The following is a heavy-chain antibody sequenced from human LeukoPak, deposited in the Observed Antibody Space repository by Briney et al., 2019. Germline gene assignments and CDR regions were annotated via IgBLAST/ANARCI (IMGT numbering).Heavy chain of an antibody. V-gene: IGHV3-23*01. CDR2: ITAGSTST. J-gene: IGHJ4*02. CDR3: AKGPLRWFGELSD. D-gene: IGHD3-10*01. Sequence: ETLSLTCAVSGGSISSSNWWSWVRQAPGKGLEWVSGITAGSTSTYYADSVKGRFTVSRDNSKNTLYLQMNSLRAEDTAIYYCAKGPLRWFGELSDWGQGTLVTVSS. CDR1: GGSISSSN.